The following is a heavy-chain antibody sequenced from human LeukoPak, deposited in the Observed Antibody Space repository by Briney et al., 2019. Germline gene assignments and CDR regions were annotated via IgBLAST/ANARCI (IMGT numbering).Heavy chain of an antibody. CDR2: ISAYNGNT. Sequence: GSVKVSCKASGYTFTSYGISWVRQAPEQGLEWMGWISAYNGNTNYAQKLQGRVTMTTDTSTSTAYMELRSLRSDDTAVYYCARDLAMIVAPPAFDIWGQGTMVTVSS. V-gene: IGHV1-18*01. CDR1: GYTFTSYG. CDR3: ARDLAMIVAPPAFDI. D-gene: IGHD3-22*01. J-gene: IGHJ3*02.